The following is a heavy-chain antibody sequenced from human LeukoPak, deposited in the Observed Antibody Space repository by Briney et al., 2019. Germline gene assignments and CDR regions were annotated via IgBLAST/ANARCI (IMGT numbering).Heavy chain of an antibody. CDR2: ISAYNGNT. D-gene: IGHD5-18*01. J-gene: IGHJ2*01. CDR3: ARKYVRAMDWYFDL. Sequence: ASVKVSCKASGYTFTSYGISWVRQAPGQGLEWMGWISAYNGNTNYAQKLQGRVTMTTDTPTSTAYMELRSLRSDDTAVYYCARKYVRAMDWYFDLWGRGTLVTVSS. V-gene: IGHV1-18*01. CDR1: GYTFTSYG.